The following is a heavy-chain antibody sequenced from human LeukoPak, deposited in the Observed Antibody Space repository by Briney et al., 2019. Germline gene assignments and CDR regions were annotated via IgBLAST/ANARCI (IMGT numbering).Heavy chain of an antibody. Sequence: SEILSLTCTVSGGSISSGSYYWSWIRQPAGKGLEWIGRIYTSGSTNYNPSLKSRVTISVDTSKNQFSLKLSSVTAADTAVYYCARGLYSSSSIDYWGQGTLVTVSS. CDR1: GGSISSGSYY. CDR2: IYTSGST. J-gene: IGHJ4*02. CDR3: ARGLYSSSSIDY. D-gene: IGHD6-6*01. V-gene: IGHV4-61*02.